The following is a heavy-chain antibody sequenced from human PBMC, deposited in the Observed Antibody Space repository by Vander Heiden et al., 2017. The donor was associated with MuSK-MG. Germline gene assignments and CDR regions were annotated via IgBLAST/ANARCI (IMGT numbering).Heavy chain of an antibody. CDR2: ISRSGDNT. V-gene: IGHV3-23*01. D-gene: IGHD1-26*01. Sequence: VQLLESGGGFVQPGGSLRPSCPASGFTFPDYAMAWVRQAPGKGLEWVSSISRSGDNTHYADSVKGRFTISRANSKNTLYLQMNSLRAEDTAFYYCAKEDKASGWGQGTMVAVSS. J-gene: IGHJ3*01. CDR3: AKEDKASG. CDR1: GFTFPDYA.